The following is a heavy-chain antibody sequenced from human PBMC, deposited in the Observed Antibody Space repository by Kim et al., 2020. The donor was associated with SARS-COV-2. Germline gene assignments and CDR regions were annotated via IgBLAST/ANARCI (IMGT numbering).Heavy chain of an antibody. J-gene: IGHJ6*02. CDR1: GYTFTSYA. V-gene: IGHV1-3*01. D-gene: IGHD3-10*01. CDR2: INAGNGNT. Sequence: ASVTVSCKASGYTFTSYAMHWVRQAPGQRLEWMGWINAGNGNTKYSQKFQGRVTITRDTSASTAYMELSSLRSEDTAVYYCARGPDARITMVRGGYGMDVWGQGTTVTVSS. CDR3: ARGPDARITMVRGGYGMDV.